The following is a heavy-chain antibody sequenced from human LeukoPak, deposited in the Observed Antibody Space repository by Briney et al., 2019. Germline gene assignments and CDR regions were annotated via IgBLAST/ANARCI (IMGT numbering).Heavy chain of an antibody. V-gene: IGHV4-59*08. Sequence: SETLSLTCTVSGDSISSYYWSWIRQPPGKGLEGIGYIYYSGSTNYNPSLKSRVTISVDTSKNQFSLKLSSVTAADTAVYYCARLSGFAMGASYFDYWGQGTLVTVSS. CDR3: ARLSGFAMGASYFDY. D-gene: IGHD5-18*01. CDR2: IYYSGST. CDR1: GDSISSYY. J-gene: IGHJ4*02.